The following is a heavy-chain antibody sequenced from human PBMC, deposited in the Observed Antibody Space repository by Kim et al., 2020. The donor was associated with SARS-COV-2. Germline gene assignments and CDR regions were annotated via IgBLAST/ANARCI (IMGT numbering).Heavy chain of an antibody. CDR3: ARRLQYYYDSSGSPFDY. J-gene: IGHJ4*02. D-gene: IGHD3-22*01. V-gene: IGHV4-39*01. Sequence: LKSRVTISVDTSKNQFSLKLSSVTAADTAVYYCARRLQYYYDSSGSPFDYWGQGTLVTVSS.